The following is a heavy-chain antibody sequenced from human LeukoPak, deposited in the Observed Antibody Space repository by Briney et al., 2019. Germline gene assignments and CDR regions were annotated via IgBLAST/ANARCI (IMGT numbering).Heavy chain of an antibody. CDR1: GFTFSSHE. CDR2: ISSSGSNI. CDR3: ARDCSSTSCIYCYYYYGMDV. Sequence: HSGGSLRLSCAASGFTFSSHEMNWVRQAPGKGLEWVSYISSSGSNIYYADSVKGRFTISRDNAKNSLYLQMTSLRAEDTAVYYCARDCSSTSCIYCYYYYGMDVWGKGTTVTVSS. D-gene: IGHD2-2*01. J-gene: IGHJ6*04. V-gene: IGHV3-48*03.